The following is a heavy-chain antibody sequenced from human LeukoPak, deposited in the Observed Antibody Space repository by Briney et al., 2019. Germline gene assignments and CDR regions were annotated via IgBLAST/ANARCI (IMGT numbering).Heavy chain of an antibody. Sequence: ASVKVSCKASGYTFTTYLLHWVQQAPGQGLEWMGMINTSAGSTNYAQNFQGRVTMTRGTSTSTVYMDLTSLRSEDTAVYYCAREAPGGYFDYWAQGTLVTVSS. CDR2: INTSAGST. CDR1: GYTFTTYL. CDR3: AREAPGGYFDY. D-gene: IGHD3-16*01. J-gene: IGHJ4*02. V-gene: IGHV1-46*01.